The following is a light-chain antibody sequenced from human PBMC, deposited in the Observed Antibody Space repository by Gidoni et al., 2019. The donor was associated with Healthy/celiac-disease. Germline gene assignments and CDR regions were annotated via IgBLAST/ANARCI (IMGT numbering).Light chain of an antibody. V-gene: IGKV1-39*01. CDR3: QQSYSTPET. J-gene: IGKJ1*01. CDR2: AAS. CDR1: QSISSY. Sequence: IQMTQSPSSLSASVGDRVTITCRASQSISSYLNWYQQKPGKAPKLLIYAASSLQSGVPSRFSGSGPGTDFTLTISSLQPEDFATYYCQQSYSTPETFGQGTKVEIK.